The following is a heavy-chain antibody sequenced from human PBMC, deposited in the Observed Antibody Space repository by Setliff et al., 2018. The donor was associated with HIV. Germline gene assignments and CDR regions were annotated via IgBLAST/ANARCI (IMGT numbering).Heavy chain of an antibody. CDR2: IDYTGKT. V-gene: IGHV4-39*01. D-gene: IGHD6-13*01. CDR1: GGSISSSSYY. J-gene: IGHJ6*02. CDR3: ARGGYSSSWYTYYGMDV. Sequence: SETLSLTCIVSGGSISSSSYYWGWIRQPPGKGLEWIGSIDYTGKTHYNPSLKSRVTISADTSKSQFSLNLSSVTAADTAVYYCARGGYSSSWYTYYGMDVWGQGTTVTAP.